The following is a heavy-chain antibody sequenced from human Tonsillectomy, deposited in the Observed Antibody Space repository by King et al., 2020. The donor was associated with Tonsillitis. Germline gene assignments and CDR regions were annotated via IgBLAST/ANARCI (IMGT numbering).Heavy chain of an antibody. V-gene: IGHV3-30*02. D-gene: IGHD1-1*01. CDR2: IRYDGSNK. Sequence: VQLVESGGGVVQPGGSLRLSCAASGFTFSSYGMHWVRQAPGKGLEWVAFIRYDGSNKYYADSVKGRFTISRDNSKNTLYLQMNSLRAEDTAVYYCAKDRSWNDGPSFEYWGQGTLVTVSS. J-gene: IGHJ4*02. CDR1: GFTFSSYG. CDR3: AKDRSWNDGPSFEY.